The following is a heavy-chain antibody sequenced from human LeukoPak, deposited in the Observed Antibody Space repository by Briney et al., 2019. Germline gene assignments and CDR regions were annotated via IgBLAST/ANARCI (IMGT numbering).Heavy chain of an antibody. CDR2: ISSSGSYI. CDR1: GFTFSSYS. J-gene: IGHJ4*02. V-gene: IGHV3-21*04. D-gene: IGHD1-1*01. Sequence: GGSLRLSCAASGFTFSSYSMNWVRQAPGKGLEWVSSISSSGSYIYYADSVRGRFTISRDNSKSTLSLQMNSLRAEDTAIYYCATYRQLLLPFESWGQGTLVTVSS. CDR3: ATYRQLLLPFES.